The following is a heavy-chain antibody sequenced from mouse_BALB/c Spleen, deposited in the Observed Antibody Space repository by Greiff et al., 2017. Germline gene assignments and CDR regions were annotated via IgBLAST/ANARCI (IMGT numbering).Heavy chain of an antibody. CDR3: AATYDRYDEGDYFDY. CDR1: GFTFSRYG. V-gene: IGHV5-6*01. CDR2: ISSGGSYT. J-gene: IGHJ2*01. Sequence: EVQLVESGGDLVKPGGSLKLSCAASGFTFSRYGMSWVRQTPDKRLEWVATISSGGSYTYYPDSVKGRFTISRDNAKNTLYLQMSSLKSEDTAMYYCAATYDRYDEGDYFDYWGQGTTLTVSS. D-gene: IGHD2-14*01.